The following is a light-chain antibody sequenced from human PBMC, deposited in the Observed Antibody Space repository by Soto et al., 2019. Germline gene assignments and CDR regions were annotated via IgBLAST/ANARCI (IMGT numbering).Light chain of an antibody. CDR1: QSVPRSY. CDR2: GTS. V-gene: IGKV3-20*01. CDR3: QQYGNSPRT. J-gene: IGKJ1*01. Sequence: IVLTQSPGTLSLSPWERATLSCRASQSVPRSYSAWYQQKPGQAPRLLIYGTSSRATGIPDRFSGSGSGTDFTLTISRLEPEDFAVYYCQQYGNSPRTFGQGTKVDIK.